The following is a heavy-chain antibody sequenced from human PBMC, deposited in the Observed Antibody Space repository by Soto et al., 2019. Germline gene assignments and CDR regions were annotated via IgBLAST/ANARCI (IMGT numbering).Heavy chain of an antibody. D-gene: IGHD3-22*01. CDR3: ARVAQYERSAYSDNPFDY. J-gene: IGHJ4*02. CDR2: INPSGGTT. V-gene: IGHV1-46*01. CDR1: GYTFTSYY. Sequence: QVQLVQSGAEVKKPGASVKVSCKASGYTFTSYYMHWVRQAPGQGLEWMGIINPSGGTTGYAQNSQGRVTITRDTSTFTDYMELSSLGSEDTAVYYCARVAQYERSAYSDNPFDYWGQGTLVTVSS.